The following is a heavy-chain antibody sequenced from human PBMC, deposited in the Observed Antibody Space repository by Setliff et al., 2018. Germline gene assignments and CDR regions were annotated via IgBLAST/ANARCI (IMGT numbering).Heavy chain of an antibody. CDR2: IGGRGIST. D-gene: IGHD3-22*01. V-gene: IGHV3-23*01. J-gene: IGHJ4*02. CDR3: AKVFPDYDSSGYYLDY. CDR1: GFIFSRFA. Sequence: GGSLRLSCAASGFIFSRFAMNWVRQAPGKGLEWVSGIGGRGISTYYADSVKGRFTISRDNAKNSLYLQMNSLRAEDTAVYYCAKVFPDYDSSGYYLDYWGQGTL.